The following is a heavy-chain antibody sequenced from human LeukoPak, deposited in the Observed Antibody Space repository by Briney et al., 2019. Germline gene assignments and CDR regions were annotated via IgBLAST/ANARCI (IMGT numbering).Heavy chain of an antibody. V-gene: IGHV1-2*02. CDR1: GYTFTVYY. Sequence: ASVTVSCTASGYTFTVYYMHWVRQAPGQGLEWMGWINPNSGGTNYAQKFQGRVTMTRDTSISTAYMELSRLRSDDTAVYYCARESLSSIAAHDYWGQGTLVTVSS. CDR2: INPNSGGT. D-gene: IGHD6-6*01. J-gene: IGHJ4*02. CDR3: ARESLSSIAAHDY.